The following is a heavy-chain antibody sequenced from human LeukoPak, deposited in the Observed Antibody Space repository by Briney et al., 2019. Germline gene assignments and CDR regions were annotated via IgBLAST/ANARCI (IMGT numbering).Heavy chain of an antibody. Sequence: GGSLRLSCAASGFXFSSYAISWVRQAPGKGLEWVSAISGSGGSTDYADSVKGRFTISRGNSKNTLYLQMNSLRAEDTAVYYCVKDVVEPIPPNWFDHWGQGILVTVSS. CDR3: VKDVVEPIPPNWFDH. V-gene: IGHV3-23*01. CDR2: ISGSGGST. J-gene: IGHJ5*02. D-gene: IGHD2-2*02. CDR1: GFXFSSYA.